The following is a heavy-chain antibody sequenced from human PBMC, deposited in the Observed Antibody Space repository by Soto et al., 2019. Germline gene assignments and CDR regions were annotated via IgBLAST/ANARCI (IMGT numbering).Heavy chain of an antibody. CDR3: ARAALVGPPRVAAAGVFDS. CDR2: IYHTGST. Sequence: QVQLQESGPGLVKPSETLSLTCTVSGGSINGYHWSWIRQPPGKGLEWIAYIYHTGSTNYNPSLKSRVTISVDTSKNQFSLNLTSVTAADTAVYYCARAALVGPPRVAAAGVFDSWGQGTLVTVSS. J-gene: IGHJ4*02. V-gene: IGHV4-59*01. CDR1: GGSINGYH. D-gene: IGHD6-13*01.